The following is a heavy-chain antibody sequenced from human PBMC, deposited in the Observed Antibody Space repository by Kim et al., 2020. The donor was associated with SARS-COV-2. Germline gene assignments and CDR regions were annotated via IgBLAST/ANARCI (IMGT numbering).Heavy chain of an antibody. D-gene: IGHD1-1*01. V-gene: IGHV3-73*01. Sequence: GGSLRLSCAASGFTFSGSAIHWVRQASGKGLAWVGRIRSEANGYATAYAASVRVRITISRDDTKHKAYLQMNNLKNTDTAVCYCTSDPATTSAFWDAYD. CDR2: IRSEANGYAT. J-gene: IGHJ3*02. CDR1: GFTFSGSA. CDR3: TSDPATTSAFWDAYD.